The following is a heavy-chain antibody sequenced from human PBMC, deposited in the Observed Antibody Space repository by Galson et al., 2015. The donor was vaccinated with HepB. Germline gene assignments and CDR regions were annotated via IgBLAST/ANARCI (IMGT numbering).Heavy chain of an antibody. V-gene: IGHV3-11*01. J-gene: IGHJ6*03. CDR2: ISGRDSTS. D-gene: IGHD3-3*01. CDR3: ARVERIEAGDFWSGYSYYYYMDV. CDR1: GTTINDKY. Sequence: SLRLSCAVSGTTINDKYTSWIRQAPGKGLEWISHISGRDSTSYYADSVQGRFTISRDNARNSLFLQMNSLRAEDTAVYYCARVERIEAGDFWSGYSYYYYMDVWGKGTSVTVSS.